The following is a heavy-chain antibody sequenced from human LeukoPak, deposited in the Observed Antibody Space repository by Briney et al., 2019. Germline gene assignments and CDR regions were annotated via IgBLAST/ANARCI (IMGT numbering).Heavy chain of an antibody. CDR1: GFTFSSYS. J-gene: IGHJ4*02. CDR3: ARFRYDSSGVLRACDY. Sequence: GGSLRVSCAASGFTFSSYSMNWVRQAPGKGLEWVSSISSSSSYIYYGDSVKGRFTISRDNAKNSLYVQMNSLRAEDTAVYFCARFRYDSSGVLRACDYWGQGTLVTVSS. D-gene: IGHD3-22*01. V-gene: IGHV3-21*01. CDR2: ISSSSSYI.